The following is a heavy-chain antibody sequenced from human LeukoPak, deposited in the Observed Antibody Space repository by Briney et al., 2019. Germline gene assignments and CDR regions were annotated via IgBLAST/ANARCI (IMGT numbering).Heavy chain of an antibody. Sequence: ASVKVSCKASGYTFTGYYMHWVRQAPGQGLEWMGWINPNSGGTNYAQKFQGRVTMTRDTSISTAYMELSSLRSEDTAVYYCARVNGDYVGDYWGQGTLVTVSS. CDR3: ARVNGDYVGDY. CDR1: GYTFTGYY. V-gene: IGHV1-2*02. D-gene: IGHD4-17*01. CDR2: INPNSGGT. J-gene: IGHJ4*02.